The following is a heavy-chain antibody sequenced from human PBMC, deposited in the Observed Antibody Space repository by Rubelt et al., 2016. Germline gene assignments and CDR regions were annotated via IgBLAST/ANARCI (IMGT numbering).Heavy chain of an antibody. V-gene: IGHV3-23*01. CDR1: GFTFSSYA. CDR3: AKDFSTSVAADWFDP. J-gene: IGHJ5*02. Sequence: EVQLLDSGGGLVQPGGSLTLSCAASGFTFSSYAMSWVRQAPGKGLEWVSAISGSGGSTYYADSVKGRVSISRDNSKNTLYLEMNSLRAEDTAVCYCAKDFSTSVAADWFDPWGQGSLVTVSS. CDR2: ISGSGGST. D-gene: IGHD6-19*01.